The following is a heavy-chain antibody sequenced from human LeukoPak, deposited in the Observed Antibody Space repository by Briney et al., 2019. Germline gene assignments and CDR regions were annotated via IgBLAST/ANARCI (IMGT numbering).Heavy chain of an antibody. CDR2: ISSSGTTI. D-gene: IGHD3-16*02. V-gene: IGHV3-48*03. CDR1: GFTFSSYE. CDR3: ARVRYQTADY. J-gene: IGHJ4*02. Sequence: PGGSLRLSCAASGFTFSSYEMNWVRQAPGKGLEWVSYISSSGTTIHYADSVKGRLTISRDNAKNSVYLQMNSLRVEDTAVYYCARVRYQTADYWGQGTLVTVSS.